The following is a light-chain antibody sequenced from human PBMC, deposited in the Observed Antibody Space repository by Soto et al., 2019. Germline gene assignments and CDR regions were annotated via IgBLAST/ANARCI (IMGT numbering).Light chain of an antibody. CDR3: QQYDSSPAT. Sequence: EIVLTQSPATLSLSPGERATRSCGASQSVSSSYLAWYQQKPGQAPRLLIYTTSIRATGIPDRFSGSGSGTDFTLIINRLEPEDFALYYCQQYDSSPATFGQGTRLEIK. CDR1: QSVSSSY. V-gene: IGKV3-20*01. J-gene: IGKJ5*01. CDR2: TTS.